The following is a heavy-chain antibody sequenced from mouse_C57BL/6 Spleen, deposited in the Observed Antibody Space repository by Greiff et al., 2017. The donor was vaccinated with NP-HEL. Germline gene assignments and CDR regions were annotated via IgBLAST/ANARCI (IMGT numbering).Heavy chain of an antibody. Sequence: EVKLVESGGGLVKPGGSLKLSCAASGFTFSDYGMHWVRQAPEKGLEWVAYISSGSSTTYYADTVKGRFTISRDNAKNTLFLQMTSLRSEDTAMYYCARVWLTGTEWYFDVWGTGTTVTVSS. D-gene: IGHD4-1*01. J-gene: IGHJ1*03. CDR1: GFTFSDYG. V-gene: IGHV5-17*01. CDR2: ISSGSSTT. CDR3: ARVWLTGTEWYFDV.